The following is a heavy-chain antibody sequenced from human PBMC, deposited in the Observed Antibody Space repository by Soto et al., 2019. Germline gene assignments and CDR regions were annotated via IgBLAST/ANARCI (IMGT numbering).Heavy chain of an antibody. CDR2: IYYSGST. J-gene: IGHJ4*02. CDR1: GGSISSGDYY. D-gene: IGHD2-15*01. CDR3: ARDRYCSGGSCYPGDY. Sequence: QVQLQESGPGLVKPSQTLSLTCTVSGGSISSGDYYWSWIRQPPGKGLEWIGYIYYSGSTYYNPSLKSRVTISVDPSKNQFSLKLSSVTAADTAVYYCARDRYCSGGSCYPGDYWGQGTLVTVSS. V-gene: IGHV4-30-4*01.